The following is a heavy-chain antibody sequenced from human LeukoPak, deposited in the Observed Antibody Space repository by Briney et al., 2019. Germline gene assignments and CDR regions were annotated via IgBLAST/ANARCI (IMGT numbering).Heavy chain of an antibody. CDR2: INPNSGGT. Sequence: ASVKVSCKASGYTFTGYYMHWVRQAPGQGLEWMGWINPNSGGTNYAQKFQGRVTMTRNTSISTAYMELSSLRSEDTAVYYCARGLRGNDAFDIWGQGTMVTVSS. CDR3: ARGLRGNDAFDI. J-gene: IGHJ3*02. D-gene: IGHD3-16*01. V-gene: IGHV1-2*02. CDR1: GYTFTGYY.